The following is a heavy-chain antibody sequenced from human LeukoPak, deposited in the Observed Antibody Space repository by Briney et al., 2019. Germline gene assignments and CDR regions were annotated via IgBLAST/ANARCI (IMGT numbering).Heavy chain of an antibody. V-gene: IGHV1-46*01. Sequence: ASVKVSCKATGYTFTSYYMHWVRHAPGQGLEWMGIINPSGGSTSYAQKFQGRVTMTRDMSTSTVYMELSSLRSEDTAVYYCARDFSSSTSDYYFDYWGQGTLVTVSS. CDR1: GYTFTSYY. CDR3: ARDFSSSTSDYYFDY. CDR2: INPSGGST. D-gene: IGHD2-2*01. J-gene: IGHJ4*02.